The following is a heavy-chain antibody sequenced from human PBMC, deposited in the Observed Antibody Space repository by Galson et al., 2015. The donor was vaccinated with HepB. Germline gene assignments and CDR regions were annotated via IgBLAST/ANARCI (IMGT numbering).Heavy chain of an antibody. D-gene: IGHD5-12*01. V-gene: IGHV7-4-1*02. CDR2: INTNTGNP. CDR3: AREYIVATSTKDYYYYYGMGG. CDR1: GYTFTSYA. J-gene: IGHJ6*02. Sequence: SVKVSCKASGYTFTSYAMNWVRQAPGQGLEWMGWINTNTGNPTYAQGFTGRFVFSLDTSVSTAYLQISSLKAEDTAVYYCAREYIVATSTKDYYYYYGMGGWGQGTTVTGSS.